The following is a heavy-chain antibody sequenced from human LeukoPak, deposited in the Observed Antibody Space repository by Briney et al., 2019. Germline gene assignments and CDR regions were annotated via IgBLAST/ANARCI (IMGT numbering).Heavy chain of an antibody. D-gene: IGHD6-13*01. Sequence: PGGSLRLSCAASGFTFSSYAMSWVRQAPGKGLAWVSAISGSGGSTYYADSVKGRFTTSRDNSKNTLYLQMNSLRAEDTAVYYCAKWGTSSWSYYYYGMDVWGKGTTVTVSS. CDR2: ISGSGGST. CDR3: AKWGTSSWSYYYYGMDV. J-gene: IGHJ6*04. V-gene: IGHV3-23*01. CDR1: GFTFSSYA.